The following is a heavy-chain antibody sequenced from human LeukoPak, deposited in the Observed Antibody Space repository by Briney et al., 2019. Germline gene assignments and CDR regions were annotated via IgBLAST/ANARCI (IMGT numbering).Heavy chain of an antibody. CDR1: GDSDSIYY. J-gene: IGHJ4*02. Sequence: PSETLSLTCTVSGDSDSIYYWSWIRQPPGKGLEWIGYIYYRGNTNYNPSLKSRVTMAVDTSKNQFSLKVSSVTAADTAVYYCARAGNNWSFDYWGQGTLVTVPS. V-gene: IGHV4-59*02. D-gene: IGHD1-1*01. CDR3: ARAGNNWSFDY. CDR2: IYYRGNT.